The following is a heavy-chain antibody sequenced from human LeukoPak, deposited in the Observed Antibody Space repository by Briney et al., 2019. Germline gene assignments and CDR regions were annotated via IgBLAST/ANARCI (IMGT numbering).Heavy chain of an antibody. CDR3: ARKGIAVAGPGYFDY. Sequence: SETLSLTCTVSGGSISSSSYYWGWIRQPPGKGLEWIGSIYYSGSTYYNPSLKSRVTISVDTSKNQFSLKLSSVTAADTAVYYCARKGIAVAGPGYFDYWGQGTLVTVSS. V-gene: IGHV4-39*07. D-gene: IGHD6-19*01. CDR1: GGSISSSSYY. J-gene: IGHJ4*02. CDR2: IYYSGST.